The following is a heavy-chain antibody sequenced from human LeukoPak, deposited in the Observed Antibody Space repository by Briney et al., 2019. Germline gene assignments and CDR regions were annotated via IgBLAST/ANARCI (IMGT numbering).Heavy chain of an antibody. CDR1: GFTFDDYA. D-gene: IGHD2-2*02. V-gene: IGHV3-9*03. CDR2: ISWNSGSI. CDR3: ARGGCSSKRCYRDFDY. Sequence: GGSLRLSCAASGFTFDDYAMHWVRQAPGKGLEWVSGISWNSGSIAYADSVKGRFTISRDNAKNSLSLQMHSLRAEDMALYYCARGGCSSKRCYRDFDYWGQGTLVTVSS. J-gene: IGHJ4*02.